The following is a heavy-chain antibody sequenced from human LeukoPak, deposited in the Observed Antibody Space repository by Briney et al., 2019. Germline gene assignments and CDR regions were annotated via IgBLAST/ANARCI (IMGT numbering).Heavy chain of an antibody. CDR1: GFTFSSYA. CDR3: ARDRLWFGELFSCGY. Sequence: SGGSLRLSCAASGFTFSSYAMHWVRQAPGKGLEWVAVISYDGSNKYYADSVKGRFTISRDNSKNTLYLQMNSLRAEDTAVYYCARDRLWFGELFSCGYWGQGTLVTVSS. D-gene: IGHD3-10*01. CDR2: ISYDGSNK. J-gene: IGHJ4*02. V-gene: IGHV3-30-3*01.